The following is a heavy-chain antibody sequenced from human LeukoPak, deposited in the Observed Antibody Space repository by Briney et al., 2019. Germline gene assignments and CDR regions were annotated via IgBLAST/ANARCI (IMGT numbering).Heavy chain of an antibody. CDR3: ARAHIVLMVYATVDN. Sequence: LXWVAXISYDGSSKYYADSVKGRFTISRDNSKNTLYLQMTSLRAEDTAVYYCARAHIVLMVYATVDNWGQGTLVTVSS. J-gene: IGHJ4*02. V-gene: IGHV3-30*01. CDR2: ISYDGSSK. D-gene: IGHD2-8*01.